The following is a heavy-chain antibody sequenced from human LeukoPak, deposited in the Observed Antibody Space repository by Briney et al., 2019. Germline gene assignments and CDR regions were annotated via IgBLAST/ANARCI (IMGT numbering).Heavy chain of an antibody. CDR1: GGSISSYY. CDR2: IYYSGST. V-gene: IGHV4-59*08. CDR3: ARHRRAARGHFDY. J-gene: IGHJ4*02. Sequence: SETLSLTCTDSGGSISSYYWSWIRQPPGKGLEWIGYIYYSGSTNYNPSLKSRVTISVDTSKNQFSLKLSSVTAADTAVYYCARHRRAARGHFDYWGQGTLVTVSS. D-gene: IGHD6-6*01.